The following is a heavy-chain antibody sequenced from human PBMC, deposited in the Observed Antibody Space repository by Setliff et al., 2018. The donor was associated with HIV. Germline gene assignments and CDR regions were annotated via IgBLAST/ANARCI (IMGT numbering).Heavy chain of an antibody. CDR1: GYTFTNFG. CDR2: ISPYNGNT. Sequence: VASVKVSCKASGYTFTNFGITWVRQAPGQGLEWMGWISPYNGNTNYAPELHGRVTMTTDTSTSTASLELRSLRSDDTAVYFCARTSPLYSRTFDAFDIWGQGTMVTVSS. D-gene: IGHD6-13*01. CDR3: ARTSPLYSRTFDAFDI. V-gene: IGHV1-18*01. J-gene: IGHJ3*02.